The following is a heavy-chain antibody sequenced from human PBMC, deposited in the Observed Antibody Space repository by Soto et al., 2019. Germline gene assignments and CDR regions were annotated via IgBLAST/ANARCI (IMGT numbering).Heavy chain of an antibody. J-gene: IGHJ5*02. CDR2: IYYSGTSGST. D-gene: IGHD3-10*01. V-gene: IGHV4-59*12. CDR1: GGSISDYN. CDR3: ARAVSVYYGSGSQHFDP. Sequence: SETLSLTCTVSGGSISDYNWSWIRQPPGKGLEWIGYIYYSGTSGSTNYNPSLKSRVTISVDKSKNQFSLKLSSVTAADTAVYYCARAVSVYYGSGSQHFDPWGQGTLVTVSS.